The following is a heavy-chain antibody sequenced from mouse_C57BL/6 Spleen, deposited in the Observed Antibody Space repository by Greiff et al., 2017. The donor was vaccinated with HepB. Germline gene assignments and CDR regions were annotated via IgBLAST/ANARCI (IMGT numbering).Heavy chain of an antibody. D-gene: IGHD2-3*01. V-gene: IGHV10-3*01. CDR3: VRDRWVLRSGTFDY. CDR2: IRSKSSNYAT. CDR1: GFTFNTYA. Sequence: EVQRVESGGGLVQPKGSLKLSCAASGFTFNTYAMHWVRQAPGKGLEWVARIRSKSSNYATYYADSVKDRFTISRDDSQSMLYLQMNNLKTEDTAMYDCVRDRWVLRSGTFDYWGQGTTLTVSS. J-gene: IGHJ2*01.